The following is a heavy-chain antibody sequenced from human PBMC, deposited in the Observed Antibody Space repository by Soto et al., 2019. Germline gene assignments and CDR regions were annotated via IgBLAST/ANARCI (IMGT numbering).Heavy chain of an antibody. CDR2: ISWNSGSI. CDR3: AKALMSYSSGWSGDFDY. CDR1: GFTFDDYA. D-gene: IGHD6-19*01. J-gene: IGHJ4*02. Sequence: DVQLVESGGGLVQPGRSLRLSCAASGFTFDDYAMHWVRQAPGKGLEWVSGISWNSGSIGYADSVKGRFTISRDNAKNSLYLQMNSLRAEDTALYYCAKALMSYSSGWSGDFDYWGQGTLVTVSS. V-gene: IGHV3-9*01.